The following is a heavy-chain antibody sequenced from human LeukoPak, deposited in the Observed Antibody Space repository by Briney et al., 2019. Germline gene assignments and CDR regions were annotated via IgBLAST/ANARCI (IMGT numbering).Heavy chain of an antibody. CDR2: ISAGGST. V-gene: IGHV3-23*01. CDR1: GFMFSSFS. J-gene: IGHJ4*02. CDR3: AKRPAAVRGVIPYLDY. D-gene: IGHD3-10*02. Sequence: GGSLRLSCAASGFMFSSFSMSWVRHVPGKGLEWVSTISAGGSTYYADSMKGRFTISRDNSKNTLFLQMNSLRAEDTAIYYCAKRPAAVRGVIPYLDYWGQGTLVTVSS.